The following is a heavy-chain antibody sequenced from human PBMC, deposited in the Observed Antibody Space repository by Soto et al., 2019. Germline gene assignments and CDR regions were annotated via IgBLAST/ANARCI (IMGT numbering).Heavy chain of an antibody. CDR3: ARDIVVVVAATGGFDP. CDR2: IIPILGIA. Sequence: QVQLVQSGAEVKKPGSSVKVSCKASGGTFSSYTISWVRQAPGQGLEWMGRIIPILGIANYAQKFQGRVTITADKSTSTAYMELSSLRSGDTAVYYCARDIVVVVAATGGFDPWGQGTLVTVSS. CDR1: GGTFSSYT. D-gene: IGHD2-15*01. J-gene: IGHJ5*02. V-gene: IGHV1-69*08.